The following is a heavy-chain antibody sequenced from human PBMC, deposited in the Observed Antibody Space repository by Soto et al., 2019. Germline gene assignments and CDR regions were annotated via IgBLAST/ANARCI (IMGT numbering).Heavy chain of an antibody. V-gene: IGHV4-61*01. CDR1: CVSGSSGSYY. D-gene: IGHD3-16*01. Sequence: SQTLSLTCAVSCVSGSSGSYYWSWIRQPPGKGLEWIGYIYYSGSTNYNPSLKSRVTISVDTSRNQFSLKLSSVTAADTAVYYCARVFWGTRLTRRDYYYHYGMDVWGQGITVPV. J-gene: IGHJ6*02. CDR3: ARVFWGTRLTRRDYYYHYGMDV. CDR2: IYYSGST.